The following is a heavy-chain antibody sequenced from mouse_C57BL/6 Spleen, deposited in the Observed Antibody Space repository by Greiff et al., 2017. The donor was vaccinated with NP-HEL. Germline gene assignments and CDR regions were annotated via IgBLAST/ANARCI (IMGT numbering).Heavy chain of an antibody. J-gene: IGHJ3*01. CDR1: GISITTGNYR. V-gene: IGHV3-5*01. CDR2: IYYSGTI. Sequence: EVKLQESGPGLVKPSQTVFLTCTVTGISITTGNYRWSWIRQFPGNKLEWIGYIYYSGTITYNPSLTSPTTITRDTPKNQFFLEMNSLTAEDTATYYCARDIGPTVRFAYWGQGTLVTVSA. CDR3: ARDIGPTVRFAY. D-gene: IGHD1-1*01.